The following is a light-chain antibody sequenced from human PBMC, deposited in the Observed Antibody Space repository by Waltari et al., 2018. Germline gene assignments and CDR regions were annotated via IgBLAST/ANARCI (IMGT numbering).Light chain of an antibody. CDR3: QQHYRTPRT. V-gene: IGKV4-1*01. Sequence: DIVMTQSPDSLAVSLGERATINCKSSQNILYSSNNKNYLAWYQMKPRQAPNLLFYWASTRESGVPDRFSGSGSGTEFTLTSNSLEAEDVAVYYCQQHYRTPRTFGQGTKVEIK. J-gene: IGKJ1*01. CDR1: QNILYSSNNKNY. CDR2: WAS.